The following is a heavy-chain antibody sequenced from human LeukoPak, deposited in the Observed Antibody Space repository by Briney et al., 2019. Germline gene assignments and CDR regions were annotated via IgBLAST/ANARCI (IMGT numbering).Heavy chain of an antibody. CDR3: AKAKKYCSGGSCYYFDY. CDR1: GFAFSSYN. Sequence: PGGSLRLSCAASGFAFSSYNMNWVRQALGKGLEWVSYISSSSSSIYYADSVKGRFTISRDNAKNSLYLQMNSLRAEDTAVYYCAKAKKYCSGGSCYYFDYWGQGTLVTVSS. J-gene: IGHJ4*02. D-gene: IGHD2-15*01. CDR2: ISSSSSSI. V-gene: IGHV3-48*01.